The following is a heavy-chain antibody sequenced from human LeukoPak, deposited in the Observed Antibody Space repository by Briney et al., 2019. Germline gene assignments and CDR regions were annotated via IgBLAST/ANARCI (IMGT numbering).Heavy chain of an antibody. Sequence: SETLSLTCTVSGGSFSSSTYYWSRIRQPPGKGLEWIGEINHSGSTNYNPSLKSRVTISVDTSKNQFSLKLSSVTAADTAVYYCARGAYYDFWSGYYTHWFDPWGQGALVTVSS. CDR3: ARGAYYDFWSGYYTHWFDP. V-gene: IGHV4-39*07. CDR1: GGSFSSSTYY. J-gene: IGHJ5*02. D-gene: IGHD3-3*01. CDR2: INHSGST.